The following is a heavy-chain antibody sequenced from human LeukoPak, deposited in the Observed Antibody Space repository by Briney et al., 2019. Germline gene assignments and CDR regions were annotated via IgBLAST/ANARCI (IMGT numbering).Heavy chain of an antibody. V-gene: IGHV3-9*01. CDR1: GFTFDDYA. Sequence: GGSLRLSCAASGFTFDDYAMHWVRQAPGKGLEWVSGISWNSGSIGYADSVKGRFTIPRDNAKNSLYLQMNSLRAEDTALYYCAKAADSSGIEGYFDYWGQGTLVTVSS. CDR3: AKAADSSGIEGYFDY. CDR2: ISWNSGSI. J-gene: IGHJ4*02. D-gene: IGHD3-22*01.